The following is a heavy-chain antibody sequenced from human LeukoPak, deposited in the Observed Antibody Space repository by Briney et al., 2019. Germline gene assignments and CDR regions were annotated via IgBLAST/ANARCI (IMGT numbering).Heavy chain of an antibody. CDR3: ARIGYSSSCLDY. J-gene: IGHJ4*02. Sequence: GGSLRLSCAASGFTSSNYWMSWVRQAPGKGLEGVANIKQDGSVKYYVDSVRGRFTISRDNAKNSVYLQMNSLRAEDTAVYYCARIGYSSSCLDYWGQGTLVTVSS. CDR2: IKQDGSVK. D-gene: IGHD6-19*01. CDR1: GFTSSNYW. V-gene: IGHV3-7*01.